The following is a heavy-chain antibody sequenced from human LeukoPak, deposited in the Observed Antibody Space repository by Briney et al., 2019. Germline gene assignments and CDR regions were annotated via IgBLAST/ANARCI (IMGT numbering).Heavy chain of an antibody. D-gene: IGHD3-3*01. J-gene: IGHJ4*02. CDR2: INHSGST. CDR3: ARGATLEWLLSDFDN. V-gene: IGHV4-34*01. Sequence: PSETLSLPCAVYGGSFSGYYWSWIRQPPGKGLEWIGEINHSGSTNYNPSLKSRVTISVDTSKNQFSLKLSSVTAADTAVYYCARGATLEWLLSDFDNWGQGTLVTVSS. CDR1: GGSFSGYY.